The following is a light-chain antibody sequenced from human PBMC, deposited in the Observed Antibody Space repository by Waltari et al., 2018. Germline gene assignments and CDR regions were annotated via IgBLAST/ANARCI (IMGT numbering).Light chain of an antibody. Sequence: DIVVTQSTLSLPVTTGEPDSIPCRSSQSLLHRNGNNNLDWYLQKPGQSPQLLIYLGSNRASGVPDRFSGTGSGTDFTLRISRVEAEDVGVYYCMQSLQTLWTFGPGTKVEIK. CDR2: LGS. CDR3: MQSLQTLWT. V-gene: IGKV2-28*01. CDR1: QSLLHRNGNNN. J-gene: IGKJ1*01.